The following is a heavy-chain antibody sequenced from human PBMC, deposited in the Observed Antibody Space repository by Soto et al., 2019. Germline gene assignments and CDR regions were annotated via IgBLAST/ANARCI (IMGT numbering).Heavy chain of an antibody. CDR2: LSYTGST. CDR1: GGPVRDAYSY. J-gene: IGHJ3*02. D-gene: IGHD2-8*02. Sequence: PLETLSLTCTVSGGPVRDAYSYWTWIRQPPGKGLEWMGYLSYTGSTYYNPSLRNRATISVDESSNHLSLRLSSVTAADTAVYYCARELEGGVFDIWGRGTLVTVSS. CDR3: ARELEGGVFDI. V-gene: IGHV4-30-4*01.